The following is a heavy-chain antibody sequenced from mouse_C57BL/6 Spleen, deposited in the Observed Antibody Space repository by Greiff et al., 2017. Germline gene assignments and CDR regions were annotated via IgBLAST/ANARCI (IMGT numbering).Heavy chain of an antibody. CDR1: GYTFTSYW. D-gene: IGHD2-2*01. V-gene: IGHV1-69*01. J-gene: IGHJ4*01. Sequence: QVQLQQPGAELVMPAASVKLSCKASGYTFTSYWMHWVKQRPGPGLEWIGEIDPSDSYTNYNQKFKGKSTLTVDKSSSTAYMQLSSLTSEDSAVYYCARHGYDDAMDYWGQGTSVTVSS. CDR3: ARHGYDDAMDY. CDR2: IDPSDSYT.